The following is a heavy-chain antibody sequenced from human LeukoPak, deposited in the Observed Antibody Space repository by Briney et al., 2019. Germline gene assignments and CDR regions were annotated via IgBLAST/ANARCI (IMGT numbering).Heavy chain of an antibody. CDR3: AKRRYSYSFDY. Sequence: SGGSLRLSCAASGFTFSTYGMHWVRQAPGKGLEWVAVISSDGSNKYYADSVKGRFTISRDNSKNTLYLQMNSLRAEDTAVYYCAKRRYSYSFDYWGQGTLVTVSS. V-gene: IGHV3-30*18. CDR2: ISSDGSNK. D-gene: IGHD5-18*01. CDR1: GFTFSTYG. J-gene: IGHJ4*02.